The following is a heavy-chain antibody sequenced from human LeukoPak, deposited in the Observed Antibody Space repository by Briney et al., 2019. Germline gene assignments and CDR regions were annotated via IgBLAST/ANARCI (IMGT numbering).Heavy chain of an antibody. J-gene: IGHJ4*02. Sequence: PGGSLRLSCAASGFTFSSYGMHWVRQAPGKGLEWVSFIRYDGSNEYYADSVRGRFTISRDNSKNTLYLQMNSLRAEDTAVYYCAKVVYDSSGYYKSFDYWGQGTLVTVSS. D-gene: IGHD3-22*01. CDR3: AKVVYDSSGYYKSFDY. CDR1: GFTFSSYG. CDR2: IRYDGSNE. V-gene: IGHV3-30*02.